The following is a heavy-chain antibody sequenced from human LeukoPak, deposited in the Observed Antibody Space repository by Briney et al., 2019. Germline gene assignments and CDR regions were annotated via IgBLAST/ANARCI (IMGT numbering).Heavy chain of an antibody. D-gene: IGHD5-24*01. V-gene: IGHV4-30-4*01. CDR2: IYYSGST. CDR3: ATRWLQLRYFDY. J-gene: IGHJ4*02. Sequence: PSQTLSLTCTVSGGSISSGDYYWSWIRQPPGKGLEWIGYIYYSGSTYYNPSLKGRVTISVDTSKNQFSLKLSSVTAADTAVYYCATRWLQLRYFDYWGQGTLVTVSS. CDR1: GGSISSGDYY.